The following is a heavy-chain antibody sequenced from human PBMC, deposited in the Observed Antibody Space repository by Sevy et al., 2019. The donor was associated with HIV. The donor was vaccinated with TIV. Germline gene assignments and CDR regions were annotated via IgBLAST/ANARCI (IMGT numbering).Heavy chain of an antibody. CDR2: INRDGRST. D-gene: IGHD3-10*01. CDR1: EFTFDSDW. CDR3: ARGTRGVLDY. J-gene: IGHJ4*02. V-gene: IGHV3-74*01. Sequence: GGSLRLSCTASEFTFDSDWMHWVRQVPGKGLVWVSRINRDGRSTSYADSVRGRFTISRDIGKSTVYLEMNSVRVEDTALYYCARGTRGVLDYWGQGILVTVSS.